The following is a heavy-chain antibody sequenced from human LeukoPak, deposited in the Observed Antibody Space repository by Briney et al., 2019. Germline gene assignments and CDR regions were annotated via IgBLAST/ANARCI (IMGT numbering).Heavy chain of an antibody. CDR3: ASCPWFGEDVGY. D-gene: IGHD3-10*01. V-gene: IGHV4-39*07. CDR2: IYYSGST. J-gene: IGHJ4*02. CDR1: GGSISSSRYY. Sequence: SETLSLTCTVSGGSISSSRYYWGWIRQPPGKGLEWIGSIYYSGSTYYNPSLKSRVTISVDTSKNQFSLKLSSVTAADTAVYYCASCPWFGEDVGYWGQGTLVTVSS.